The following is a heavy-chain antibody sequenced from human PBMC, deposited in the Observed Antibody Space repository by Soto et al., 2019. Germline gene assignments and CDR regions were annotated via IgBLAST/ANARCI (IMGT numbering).Heavy chain of an antibody. CDR3: ARQKSGSDWFDP. V-gene: IGHV4-39*01. CDR1: GGSISSSGYC. J-gene: IGHJ5*02. CDR2: IFYSGTT. Sequence: KPSETLSLTCTVSGGSISSSGYCWAWVRQPPGKGLEWIGCIFYSGTTYYHPSLKSRVTMSVDTSNNKFSLSLSSVTAADTAIYLCARQKSGSDWFDPWGQGXLVTVYS. D-gene: IGHD2-15*01.